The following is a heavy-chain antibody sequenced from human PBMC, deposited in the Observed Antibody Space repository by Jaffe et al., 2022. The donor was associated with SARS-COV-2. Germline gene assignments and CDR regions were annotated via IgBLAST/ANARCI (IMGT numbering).Heavy chain of an antibody. CDR3: ARDRSSDTAYYDFWSGYFYGMDV. Sequence: EVQLVESGGGLVQPGGSLRLSCAASGFTFSSYWMSWVRQAPGKGLEWVANIKQDGSEKYYVDSVKGRFTISRDNAKNSLYLQMNSLRAEDTAVYYCARDRSSDTAYYDFWSGYFYGMDVWGQGTTVTVSS. CDR1: GFTFSSYW. D-gene: IGHD3-3*01. CDR2: IKQDGSEK. J-gene: IGHJ6*02. V-gene: IGHV3-7*03.